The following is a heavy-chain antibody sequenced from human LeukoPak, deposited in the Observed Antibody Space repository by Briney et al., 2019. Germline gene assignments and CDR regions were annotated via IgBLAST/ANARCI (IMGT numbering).Heavy chain of an antibody. V-gene: IGHV3-33*06. CDR2: IWYDGSNK. Sequence: PGGSLRLYCAASGFTFSSYGMHWVRQAPGKGLEWVAVIWYDGSNKYYADSVKGRFTISRDNSKNTLYLQMNSLRAEDTAVYYCAKDTDAYGGDMDVWGKGTTVTVSS. CDR1: GFTFSSYG. D-gene: IGHD3-16*01. CDR3: AKDTDAYGGDMDV. J-gene: IGHJ6*03.